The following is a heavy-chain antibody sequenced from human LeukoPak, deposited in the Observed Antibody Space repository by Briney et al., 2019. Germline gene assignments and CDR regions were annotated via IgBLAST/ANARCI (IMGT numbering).Heavy chain of an antibody. V-gene: IGHV4-39*07. CDR2: IYYSGST. CDR3: ARDQDDEGYYTDY. D-gene: IGHD3-22*01. Sequence: SETLSLTCTVSGGSISSSSYYWGWIRQPPGKGLEWIGSIYYSGSTYYNPSLKSRVTISVDTSKNQFSLKLSSVTAADTAVYYCARDQDDEGYYTDYWGQGTLVTVSS. CDR1: GGSISSSSYY. J-gene: IGHJ4*02.